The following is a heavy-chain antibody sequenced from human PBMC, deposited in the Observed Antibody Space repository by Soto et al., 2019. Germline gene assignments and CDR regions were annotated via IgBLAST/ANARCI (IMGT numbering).Heavy chain of an antibody. V-gene: IGHV3-23*01. Sequence: GGSLRLSCAASGFTFSSYAMSWVRQAPGKGLEWVSVISDNGNRQYYADSVKGRFTISRDSSKNTLYLQMNSVRIEDTAMYYCAREEYSTHYFDFWGQGTLVTVSS. J-gene: IGHJ4*02. D-gene: IGHD5-18*01. CDR3: AREEYSTHYFDF. CDR1: GFTFSSYA. CDR2: ISDNGNRQ.